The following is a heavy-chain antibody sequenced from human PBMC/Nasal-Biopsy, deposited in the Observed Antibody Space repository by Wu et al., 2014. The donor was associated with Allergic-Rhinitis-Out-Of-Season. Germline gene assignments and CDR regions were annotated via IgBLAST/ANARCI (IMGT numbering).Heavy chain of an antibody. Sequence: TLSLTCTVSGGSISTYYWSWIRQPAGKGLEWIGQIYTSGSTNYNPSLKSRVTMSVDTSKNQFSLKLRSVTAADTAVYYCARDLRLPNWFDPWGPGNPGHRLL. V-gene: IGHV4-4*07. CDR1: GGSISTYY. D-gene: IGHD3-16*01. J-gene: IGHJ5*02. CDR3: ARDLRLPNWFDP. CDR2: IYTSGST.